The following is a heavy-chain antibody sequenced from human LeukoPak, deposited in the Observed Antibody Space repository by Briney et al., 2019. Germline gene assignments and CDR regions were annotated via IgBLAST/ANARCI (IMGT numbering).Heavy chain of an antibody. D-gene: IGHD6-13*01. CDR1: GFTFSSYA. J-gene: IGHJ3*02. Sequence: GGSLRLSCAASGFTFSSYAMNWVRQGPGKGLEWVSVISNSGGATFYADSVKGQFTMSRDNSKNTLYLQMNSLRAEDTAIYYCAESSCGPNDAFDIWGQGTMVTVSS. CDR2: ISNSGGAT. CDR3: AESSCGPNDAFDI. V-gene: IGHV3-23*01.